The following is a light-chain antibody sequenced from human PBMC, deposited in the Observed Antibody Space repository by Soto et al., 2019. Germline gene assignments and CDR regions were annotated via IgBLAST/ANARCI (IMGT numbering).Light chain of an antibody. Sequence: IVLTQSPGTLSLSPGERATLSCRASQSITSSNLDWYQQKPGQAPRLLIYGASNRATGIPDRFSGSGSGTDFALTFSRLEAEDFAVYYCQHYGNSLWTFGQGTKVEVK. CDR2: GAS. CDR1: QSITSSN. V-gene: IGKV3-20*01. CDR3: QHYGNSLWT. J-gene: IGKJ1*01.